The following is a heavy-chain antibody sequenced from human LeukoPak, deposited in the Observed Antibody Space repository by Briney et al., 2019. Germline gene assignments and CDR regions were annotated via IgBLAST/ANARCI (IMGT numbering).Heavy chain of an antibody. D-gene: IGHD6-19*01. Sequence: PGRSLRLSCAASGFTFSSYGMHWVRQAPGKGLEWVSAISGSGGSTYYADSVKGRFTISRDNSKNTLYLQMNSLRAEDTAVYYCAKDEKYSSGWSLWGQGTLVTVSS. CDR1: GFTFSSYG. CDR2: ISGSGGST. J-gene: IGHJ4*02. CDR3: AKDEKYSSGWSL. V-gene: IGHV3-23*01.